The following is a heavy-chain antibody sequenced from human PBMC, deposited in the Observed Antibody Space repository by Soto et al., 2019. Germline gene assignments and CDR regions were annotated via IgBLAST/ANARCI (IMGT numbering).Heavy chain of an antibody. V-gene: IGHV3-23*01. CDR3: AKVYSAYTSYYYDSSGYLFDY. CDR1: GFTFSSYA. CDR2: ISGSGGST. J-gene: IGHJ4*02. Sequence: GGSLRLSCAASGFTFSSYAMSWVRQAPGKGLEWVSAISGSGGSTYYADSVKGPFTIDRDNSKNTLYLQMDSLRAEDTAVYYCAKVYSAYTSYYYDSSGYLFDYWGQGTLVTVSS. D-gene: IGHD3-22*01.